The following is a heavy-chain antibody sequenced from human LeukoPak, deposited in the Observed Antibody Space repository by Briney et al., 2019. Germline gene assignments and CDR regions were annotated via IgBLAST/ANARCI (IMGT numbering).Heavy chain of an antibody. CDR2: ISGTGGAT. Sequence: GGSLRLSCVASGFSFGNYAMSWARQAPGKGLQRVSQISGTGGATWYAGFARDRFTISRDNSKKTLYLQMSGLRVEDTAMYYCVKDPRDTYGTNWFVSWGQGTLLIVPS. V-gene: IGHV3-23*01. D-gene: IGHD2-21*01. CDR3: VKDPRDTYGTNWFVS. J-gene: IGHJ5*01. CDR1: GFSFGNYA.